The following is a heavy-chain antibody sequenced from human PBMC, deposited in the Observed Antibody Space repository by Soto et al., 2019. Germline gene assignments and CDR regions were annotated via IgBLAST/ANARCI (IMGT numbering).Heavy chain of an antibody. V-gene: IGHV3-23*01. CDR3: RHTSPLHGIGITAQPLTGSGHS. Sequence: GALRLSGLASFFPLSNSHFAWDRQAHGTGLEWVAVISGSEDNIHYADSVKGRFTISRDNSMNTLYLQMNSLRADGSAIYYSRHTSPLHGIGITAQPLTGSGHS. J-gene: IGHJ5*01. CDR2: ISGSEDNI. D-gene: IGHD3-16*01. CDR1: FFPLSNSH.